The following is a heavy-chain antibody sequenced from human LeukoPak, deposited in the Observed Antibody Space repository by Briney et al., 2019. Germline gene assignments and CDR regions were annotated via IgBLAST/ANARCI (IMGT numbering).Heavy chain of an antibody. CDR3: ARDKGRGYSYGGDY. Sequence: GGSLRLSCAASGFNFSTYSMNWVRQAPGKGLEWVSYISVRGGDIYYADSVKGRFTVSRDNAKNSLYLQMHTLRDEDTAFYYCARDKGRGYSYGGDYWGQGTLVTASS. V-gene: IGHV3-48*02. J-gene: IGHJ4*02. CDR1: GFNFSTYS. CDR2: ISVRGGDI. D-gene: IGHD5-18*01.